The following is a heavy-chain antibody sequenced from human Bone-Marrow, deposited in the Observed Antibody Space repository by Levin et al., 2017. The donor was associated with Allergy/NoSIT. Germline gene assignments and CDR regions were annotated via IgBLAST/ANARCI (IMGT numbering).Heavy chain of an antibody. V-gene: IGHV3-30*18. J-gene: IGHJ6*02. CDR3: AKGGGHYGLDV. CDR2: ISYDGSHQ. CDR1: GLTFKLYG. Sequence: GESLKISCAASGLTFKLYGMHWVRQAPGKGLEWLAVISYDGSHQYYIDSVKGRFIVSRDNVKETMYLQMDSLRVEDTAVYFCAKGGGHYGLDVWGQGTTVTVSS. D-gene: IGHD3-10*01.